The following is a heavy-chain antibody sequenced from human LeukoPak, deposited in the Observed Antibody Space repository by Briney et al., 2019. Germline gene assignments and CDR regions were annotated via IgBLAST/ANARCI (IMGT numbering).Heavy chain of an antibody. Sequence: GGSLRLSCSASGFSFRNYDMHWVRQPTGKGLEWVSAVGTGGDTYYAGSVKGRFTVVRENAKNTLYLQMNSLRAGDTAMYYCARRSAAAGIDAFDIWGQGTMVTVPS. J-gene: IGHJ3*02. D-gene: IGHD6-13*01. CDR1: GFSFRNYD. V-gene: IGHV3-13*01. CDR2: VGTGGDT. CDR3: ARRSAAAGIDAFDI.